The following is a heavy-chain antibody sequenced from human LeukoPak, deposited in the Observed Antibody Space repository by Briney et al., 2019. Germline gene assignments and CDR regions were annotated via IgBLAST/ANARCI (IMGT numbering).Heavy chain of an antibody. CDR3: VREYSSSSGRAFDI. CDR1: GFTFSSYW. V-gene: IGHV3-74*01. CDR2: ISTDGGST. Sequence: GGSLRLSCAASGFTFSSYWMHWVRHAPGKGLVWVSRISTDGGSTNSADSVKGRFTISRDNAKNTLYLQMNSLRAEDTAVYYCVREYSSSSGRAFDIWGQGTMVTVSP. J-gene: IGHJ3*02. D-gene: IGHD6-6*01.